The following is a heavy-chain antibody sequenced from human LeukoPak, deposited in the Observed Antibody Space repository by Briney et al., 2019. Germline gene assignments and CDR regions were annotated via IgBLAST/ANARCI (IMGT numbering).Heavy chain of an antibody. CDR3: ARDSGTTGEVKFDP. Sequence: SQTLSLTCGVSGGSISRNNWWSWVRQPPGKGLEWIGEIHHTGSNNYNPSLKSRVTISVDKSKNQFTLNLNSVTAADTAVYYCARDSGTTGEVKFDPWGQGTLVTVSS. CDR1: GGSISRNNW. D-gene: IGHD3-10*01. CDR2: IHHTGSN. J-gene: IGHJ5*02. V-gene: IGHV4-4*02.